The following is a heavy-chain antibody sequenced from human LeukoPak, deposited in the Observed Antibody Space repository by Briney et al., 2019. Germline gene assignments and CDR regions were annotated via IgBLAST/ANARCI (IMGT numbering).Heavy chain of an antibody. CDR1: GFTFSSYS. CDR2: ISSSSSYI. Sequence: GGSLRLSCAASGFTFSSYSMNWVRQAPGKGLEWVSSISSSSSYIYYADSVKGRFTISRDNAKNSLCLQMNSLRAEDTAVYYCASLRGEGFDYWGQGTLVTVSS. CDR3: ASLRGEGFDY. V-gene: IGHV3-21*01. D-gene: IGHD2-21*01. J-gene: IGHJ4*02.